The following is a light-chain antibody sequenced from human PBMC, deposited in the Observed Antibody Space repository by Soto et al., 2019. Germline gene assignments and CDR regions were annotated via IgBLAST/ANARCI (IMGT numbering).Light chain of an antibody. CDR3: QQYGTPRSVT. V-gene: IGKV3-20*01. CDR2: DAS. J-gene: IGKJ5*01. CDR1: QSVSNTY. Sequence: EIVLTQSPGTLSLSPGERATLSCRASQSVSNTYLAWYQQKPGQAPRLLIYDASSRATGIPDRFSGSGSGTDFTLTISKVEPEDFAVYYCQQYGTPRSVTFGQGTRLEIK.